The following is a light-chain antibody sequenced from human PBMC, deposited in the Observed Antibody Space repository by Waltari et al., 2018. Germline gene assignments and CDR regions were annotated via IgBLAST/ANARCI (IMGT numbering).Light chain of an antibody. CDR1: QSLLHSDGNTY. V-gene: IGKV2-29*02. J-gene: IGKJ1*01. CDR3: MQALQTPLT. CDR2: RVS. Sequence: DIVMTQTPLSLPVTPGEPASISCRSSQSLLHSDGNTYLYWYLQKPGQPPRLLIYRVSNRFSGVPERFSGSGSGTDFTLKISRVEAEDVGIYYCMQALQTPLTFGQGTKVEF.